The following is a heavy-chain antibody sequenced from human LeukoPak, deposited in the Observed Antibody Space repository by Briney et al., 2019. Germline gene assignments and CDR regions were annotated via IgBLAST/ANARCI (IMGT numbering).Heavy chain of an antibody. CDR1: GFTFTSSA. CDR3: AAKLEAGNGMDV. D-gene: IGHD6-13*01. V-gene: IGHV1-58*02. J-gene: IGHJ6*02. Sequence: SVKVSCKASGFTFTSSAMQWVRQARGQRLEWIGWIVVGSGNTNYAQKFQERVTITRDMSTSTAYMELSSLRSEDTAVYYCAAKLEAGNGMDVWSQGTTVTVSS. CDR2: IVVGSGNT.